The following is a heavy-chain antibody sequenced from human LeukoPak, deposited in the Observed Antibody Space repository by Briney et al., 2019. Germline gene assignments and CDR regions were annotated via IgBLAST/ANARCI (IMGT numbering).Heavy chain of an antibody. CDR3: ARYDSPSGPGGLDS. CDR2: FYSDGRA. V-gene: IGHV3-53*01. CDR1: GFSVNNND. Sequence: GGSLRLSCAVSGFSVNNNDMNWVRQAPGKGPEWVSGFYSDGRAYYAGSVQGRFTLSRDNSKNVVYLQMTSVRAEDTATYYCARYDSPSGPGGLDSWGQGTLVTVSS. D-gene: IGHD3-16*01. J-gene: IGHJ1*01.